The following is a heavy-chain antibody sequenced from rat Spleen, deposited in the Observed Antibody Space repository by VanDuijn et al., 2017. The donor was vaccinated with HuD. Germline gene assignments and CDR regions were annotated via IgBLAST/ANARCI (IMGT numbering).Heavy chain of an antibody. Sequence: VQLVESDGGLVQPGRSLKLSCVVSGFIFRKYDMAWVRQAPTKGLEWIAAISSGKSTYYNSALKSRLSISGDTSKSQVFLKMNSLQTEDTAMYFCASHTTEGAPFDYWGQGVMVTVSS. CDR3: ASHTTEGAPFDY. CDR1: GFIFRKYD. J-gene: IGHJ2*01. D-gene: IGHD1-11*01. V-gene: IGHV2S12*01. CDR2: ISSGKST.